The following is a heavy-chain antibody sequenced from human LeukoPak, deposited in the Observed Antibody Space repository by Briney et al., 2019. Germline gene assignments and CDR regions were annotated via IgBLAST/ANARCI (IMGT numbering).Heavy chain of an antibody. J-gene: IGHJ4*02. V-gene: IGHV3-21*01. CDR1: GFTFSSYS. Sequence: PGGSLRLSCAASGFTFSSYSMNWVRQAPGKGLEGVSSISSSSSYIYYADSVKGRFTISRDTAKNSLYLQMNSLRAEDTAVYYCATHPYCTNGVCYIGEDYWGQGTLVTVSS. D-gene: IGHD2-8*01. CDR2: ISSSSSYI. CDR3: ATHPYCTNGVCYIGEDY.